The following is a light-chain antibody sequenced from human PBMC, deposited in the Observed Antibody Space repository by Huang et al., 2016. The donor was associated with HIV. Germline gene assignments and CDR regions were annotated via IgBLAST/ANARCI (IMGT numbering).Light chain of an antibody. V-gene: IGKV3-11*01. CDR1: QSVGTY. Sequence: EVVLTQSPVTLSLSPGERATLSCRASQSVGTYLAWYQQKTGQTPRLLIYDVSKRAAGIPARFSGSGSGTDFTLTISTLEPEDFVLYYCQQRISWPLTFGGGTSVEIK. J-gene: IGKJ4*01. CDR3: QQRISWPLT. CDR2: DVS.